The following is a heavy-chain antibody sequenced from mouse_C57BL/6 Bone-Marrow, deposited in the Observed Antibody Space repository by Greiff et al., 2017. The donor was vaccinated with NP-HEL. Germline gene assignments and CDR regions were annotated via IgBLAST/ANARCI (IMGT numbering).Heavy chain of an antibody. Sequence: EVKVVESGGGLVKPGGSLKLSCAASGFTFSDYGMHWVRQAPEKGLEWVAYISSGISTIYYADTVKGRFTISRDNAKNTLFLQMTSLRSEDTAMYYCARGFTTVVDFDYWGQGTTLTVSS. CDR2: ISSGISTI. CDR3: ARGFTTVVDFDY. CDR1: GFTFSDYG. J-gene: IGHJ2*01. V-gene: IGHV5-17*01. D-gene: IGHD1-1*01.